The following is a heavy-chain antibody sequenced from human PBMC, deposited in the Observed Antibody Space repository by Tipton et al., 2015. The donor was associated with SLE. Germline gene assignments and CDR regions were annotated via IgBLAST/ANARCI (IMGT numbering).Heavy chain of an antibody. J-gene: IGHJ5*02. D-gene: IGHD3-3*01. V-gene: IGHV4-39*01. Sequence: TLSLTCTVSGGSISSSSYYWGWIRQPPGKGLEWIGSIYYSGSTYYNPSLKSRVTISVDTSKNQFSLKLCSVTAADTAVYYCASAYDFWSPGWFDPWGQGTLVTVSS. CDR2: IYYSGST. CDR1: GGSISSSSYY. CDR3: ASAYDFWSPGWFDP.